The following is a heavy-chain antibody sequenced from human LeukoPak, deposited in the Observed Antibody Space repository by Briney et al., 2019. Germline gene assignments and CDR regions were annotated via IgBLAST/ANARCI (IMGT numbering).Heavy chain of an antibody. CDR1: GFTFSIYN. J-gene: IGHJ4*02. Sequence: GGSLRLSCAASGFTFSIYNMNWVRQAPGKGLEWVSVIYSGGSTYYADSVKGRFTISRDNSKNTLYLQMNSLRAEDTAVYYCARAPLIGYYCDYWGQGTLVTVSS. CDR2: IYSGGST. V-gene: IGHV3-53*01. D-gene: IGHD2/OR15-2a*01. CDR3: ARAPLIGYYCDY.